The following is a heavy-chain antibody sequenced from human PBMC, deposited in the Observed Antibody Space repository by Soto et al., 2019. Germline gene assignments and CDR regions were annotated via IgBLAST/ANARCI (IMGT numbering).Heavy chain of an antibody. CDR2: IWYDGSNK. CDR3: ARDLWEISVYYGMDV. CDR1: GFTFSSYG. J-gene: IGHJ6*02. Sequence: GGSLRLSCAASGFTFSSYGMHWVRQAPGKGLEWVAVIWYDGSNKYYADSVKGRFTISRDNSKNTLYLQMNSLRAEGTAVYYCARDLWEISVYYGMDVWGQGTTVTVSS. D-gene: IGHD1-26*01. V-gene: IGHV3-33*01.